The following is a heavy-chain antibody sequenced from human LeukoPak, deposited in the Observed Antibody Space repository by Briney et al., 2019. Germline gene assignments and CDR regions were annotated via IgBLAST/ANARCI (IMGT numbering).Heavy chain of an antibody. V-gene: IGHV3-30*18. CDR2: ISYDGSNK. CDR1: GFTFSSYG. D-gene: IGHD3-22*01. J-gene: IGHJ4*02. Sequence: GRSLRLSCAASGFTFSSYGMHWVRQAPGKGLEWVAVISYDGSNKYYADSVKGRFTISRDNSKNTLYLQMNSLRAEDTAVCYCAKEAHGIYYDSSGYLDYWGQGTLVTVSS. CDR3: AKEAHGIYYDSSGYLDY.